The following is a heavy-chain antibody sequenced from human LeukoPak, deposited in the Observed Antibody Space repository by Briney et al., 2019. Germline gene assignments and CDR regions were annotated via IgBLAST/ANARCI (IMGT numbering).Heavy chain of an antibody. CDR2: INPNSGGT. Sequence: SSVTDSRKTTGYIYTDYYFHWVGQAPGQGLDWMGWINPNSGGTQYTQKFQGRVTMTRDTSIITVYMELSSLTSDDTGINYCARAIVATFATDYWGQGTLVTVSS. J-gene: IGHJ4*02. V-gene: IGHV1-2*02. CDR3: ARAIVATFATDY. D-gene: IGHD5-12*01. CDR1: GYIYTDYY.